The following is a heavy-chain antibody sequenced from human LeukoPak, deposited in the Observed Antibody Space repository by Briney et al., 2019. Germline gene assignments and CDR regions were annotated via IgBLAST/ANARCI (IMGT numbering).Heavy chain of an antibody. CDR3: ASFNSSGYFDY. D-gene: IGHD3-22*01. J-gene: IGHJ4*02. Sequence: SQTLSLTCAVSGGSISSGGYSWSWIQQPPGKGLEWIGYIYHSGSTYYNPSLKSRVTISVDRSKNQFSLKLSSVTAADTAVYYCASFNSSGYFDYWGQGTLVTVSS. V-gene: IGHV4-30-2*01. CDR2: IYHSGST. CDR1: GGSISSGGYS.